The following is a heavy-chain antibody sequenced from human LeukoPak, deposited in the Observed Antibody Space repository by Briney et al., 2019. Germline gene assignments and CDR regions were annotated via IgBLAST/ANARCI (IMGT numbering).Heavy chain of an antibody. D-gene: IGHD3-3*01. V-gene: IGHV1-2*02. CDR1: GYTFTGSY. CDR2: INPNSGGT. J-gene: IGHJ3*02. Sequence: GASVKVSCKASGYTFTGSYMHWVRQAPGQGLEWMGWINPNSGGTNYAQKFQGRVTMTRDTSISTAYMELSRLRSDDTAVYYCARTTRAYDFWSGYFSPPDAFDIWGQGTMVTVSS. CDR3: ARTTRAYDFWSGYFSPPDAFDI.